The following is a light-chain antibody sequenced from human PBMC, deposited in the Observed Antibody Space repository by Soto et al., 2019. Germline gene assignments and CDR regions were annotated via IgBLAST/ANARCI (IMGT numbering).Light chain of an antibody. CDR3: QESHSAVT. V-gene: IGKV1-39*01. Sequence: DIQMTQSPSSLSASVGDRVTITCRASQTIDNYLSWYQQKSGKAPKLLIYTASSLQSGVPSRFSGSGSGTDFTLTISSLQPEDSETYYCQESHSAVTFGQGTRLEIK. J-gene: IGKJ5*01. CDR2: TAS. CDR1: QTIDNY.